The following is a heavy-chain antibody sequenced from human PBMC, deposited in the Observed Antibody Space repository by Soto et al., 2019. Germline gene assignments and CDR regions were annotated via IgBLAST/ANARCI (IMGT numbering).Heavy chain of an antibody. V-gene: IGHV1-18*01. CDR2: SSAYNVNT. CDR3: AREGPAPYYYYGMDV. J-gene: IGHJ6*02. Sequence: QVQLVQSGGEVKKPGASVKVSCKTSGYSFTTYGISWVRQAPGQGREWMGWSSAYNVNTNYAQKLQDRVTMTTDTSTSTAYMELRSLRSDDTAVYYCAREGPAPYYYYGMDVWGQGSTVTVSS. CDR1: GYSFTTYG.